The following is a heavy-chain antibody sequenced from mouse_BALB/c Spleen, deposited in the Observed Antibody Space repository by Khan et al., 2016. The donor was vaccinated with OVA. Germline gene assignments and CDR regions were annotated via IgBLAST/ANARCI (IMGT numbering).Heavy chain of an antibody. CDR3: ARGRAY. V-gene: IGHV3-2*02. CDR2: IHYSGST. CDR1: GYSITSDYA. J-gene: IGHJ3*01. Sequence: EVQLQESGPGLVKPSQSLSLTCTVTGYSITSDYAWNWIRQFPGNKLEWMGYIHYSGSTSYIPSLKSRISITRDTSKNQFFLHLNSVTSEDIATYYCARGRAYWGQGTLVTVSA. D-gene: IGHD3-3*01.